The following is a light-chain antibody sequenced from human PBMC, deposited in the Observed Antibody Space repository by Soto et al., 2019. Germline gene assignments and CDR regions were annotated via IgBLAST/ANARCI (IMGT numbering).Light chain of an antibody. Sequence: QSVLTQPASESGSPGQSITISCTGTSSDVGGYNYVSWYQQHPGKAPKLMIYDVSNRPSGVSNRFSGSKSGNTASLTISGLQAEDEADYYCSSYTSRSTPSVFGTGTKVTVL. V-gene: IGLV2-14*01. CDR3: SSYTSRSTPSV. CDR2: DVS. CDR1: SSDVGGYNY. J-gene: IGLJ1*01.